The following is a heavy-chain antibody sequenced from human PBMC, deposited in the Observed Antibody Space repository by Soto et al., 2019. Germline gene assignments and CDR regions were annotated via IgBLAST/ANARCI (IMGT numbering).Heavy chain of an antibody. CDR2: ISWNSGSI. CDR1: GFTFSDHY. D-gene: IGHD3-22*01. CDR3: AKGSSGHIPWGYFQH. J-gene: IGHJ1*01. V-gene: IGHV3-9*01. Sequence: GGSLRLSCAASGFTFSDHYMDWVRQAPGKGLEWVSGISWNSGSIGYADSVKGRFTISRDNAKNSLYLQMNSLRAEDTALYYCAKGSSGHIPWGYFQHWGQGTLVTVSS.